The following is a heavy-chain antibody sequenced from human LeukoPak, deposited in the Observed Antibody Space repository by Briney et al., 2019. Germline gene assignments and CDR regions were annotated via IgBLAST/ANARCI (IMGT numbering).Heavy chain of an antibody. CDR1: GLSFSGYY. Sequence: SETLSLTCAVCGLSFSGYYWSWIRQPPGKGLEWVGEINHSGSTNYNPSLKSRVTISVDTSKNQFSLKLSSVTAADTAVYYCARGAHPYIVVVPAAMPGPRNNWFDPWGQGTLVTVSS. CDR2: INHSGST. D-gene: IGHD2-2*01. CDR3: ARGAHPYIVVVPAAMPGPRNNWFDP. J-gene: IGHJ5*02. V-gene: IGHV4-34*01.